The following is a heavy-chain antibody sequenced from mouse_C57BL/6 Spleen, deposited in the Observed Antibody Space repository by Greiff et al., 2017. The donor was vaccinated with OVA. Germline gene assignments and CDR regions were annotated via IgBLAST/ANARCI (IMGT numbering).Heavy chain of an antibody. CDR1: GYTFTSYW. J-gene: IGHJ3*01. D-gene: IGHD2-5*01. CDR2: IYPSSGST. V-gene: IGHV1-55*01. CDR3: ARNYYSNPAWFAY. Sequence: QVQLQQSGAELVKPGASVKMSCKASGYTFTSYWITWVKQRPGQGLEWIGDIYPSSGSTNYNEKFKSKATLTVDTSSSTAYMQLSSLTSEDSAVYYCARNYYSNPAWFAYWGQGTLVTVAA.